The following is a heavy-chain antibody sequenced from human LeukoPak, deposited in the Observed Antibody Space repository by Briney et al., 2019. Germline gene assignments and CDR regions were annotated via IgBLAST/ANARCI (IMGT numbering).Heavy chain of an antibody. Sequence: GGSLRLSCAASGFTFSSYGMHWVRQAPGKGLEWVALISYDGRNKYYTDSVKGRFTISRDYSKNTLYLQMNSLRAEDTAVYYCAKDPHVRGYTYGYDYYYMDVWGKGTTVTVSS. D-gene: IGHD3-10*02. J-gene: IGHJ6*03. V-gene: IGHV3-30*18. CDR1: GFTFSSYG. CDR2: ISYDGRNK. CDR3: AKDPHVRGYTYGYDYYYMDV.